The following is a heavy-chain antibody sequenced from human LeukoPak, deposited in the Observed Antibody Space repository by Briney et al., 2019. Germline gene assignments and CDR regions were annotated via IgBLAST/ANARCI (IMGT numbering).Heavy chain of an antibody. CDR1: GFSFVNSA. CDR3: AEGGSLYFFDS. V-gene: IGHV3-23*01. CDR2: IGASGVYT. D-gene: IGHD1-26*01. Sequence: GGSLRLSCAASGFSFVNSAMSWVRQAPGKGLEWVSGIGASGVYTYYADSVKGRFTVSRDNPKDTLFLQMDSLRAEDTAVYYCAEGGSLYFFDSWGQGTLVTVSS. J-gene: IGHJ4*02.